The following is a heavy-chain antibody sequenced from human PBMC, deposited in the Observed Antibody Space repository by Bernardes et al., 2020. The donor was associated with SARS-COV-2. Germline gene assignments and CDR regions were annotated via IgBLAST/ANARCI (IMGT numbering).Heavy chain of an antibody. CDR1: GFTFSSYG. Sequence: GGSLRLSCAASGFTFSSYGMHWVRQAPGKGLEWVAVIWYDGSNKYYADSVKGRFTISRDNSKNTLYLQMNSLRAEDTAVYYCARDNYAQGWYFDLWGRGTLVTVSS. J-gene: IGHJ2*01. CDR3: ARDNYAQGWYFDL. D-gene: IGHD4-4*01. CDR2: IWYDGSNK. V-gene: IGHV3-33*01.